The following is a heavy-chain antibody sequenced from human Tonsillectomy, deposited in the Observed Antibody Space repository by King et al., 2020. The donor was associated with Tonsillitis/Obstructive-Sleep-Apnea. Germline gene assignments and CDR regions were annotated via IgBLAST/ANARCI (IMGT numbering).Heavy chain of an antibody. CDR1: GGSISSYY. CDR2: IYYSGSI. Sequence: QLQESGPGLVKPSETLSLTCTVSGGSISSYYWSWIRQSPGKGLEWLGYIYYSGSINYNPSLKSRVTISVDTSKNQFSLKLSSVTAADTAVYYCARDRDIVVVPAAIGLYPDYWGQGTLVTVSS. CDR3: ARDRDIVVVPAAIGLYPDY. J-gene: IGHJ4*02. D-gene: IGHD2-2*01. V-gene: IGHV4-59*01.